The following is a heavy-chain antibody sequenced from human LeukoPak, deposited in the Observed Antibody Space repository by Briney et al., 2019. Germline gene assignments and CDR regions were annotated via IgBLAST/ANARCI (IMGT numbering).Heavy chain of an antibody. CDR1: GYFSTAYY. D-gene: IGHD5-12*01. CDR2: IRPDGHT. V-gene: IGHV4-38-2*02. CDR3: ARQVATKGEWAFDV. Sequence: SETLSLTCTVSGYFSTAYYWGWIRHPPGKGLEWMASIRPDGHTYTNSSLRNQLTISADMSRNEFSLKLNSLTAADTAVYYCARQVATKGEWAFDVWGQGTVVTVSS. J-gene: IGHJ3*01.